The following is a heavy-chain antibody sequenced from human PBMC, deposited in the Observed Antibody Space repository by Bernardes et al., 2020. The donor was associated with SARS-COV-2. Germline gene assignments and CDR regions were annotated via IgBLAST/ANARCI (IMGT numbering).Heavy chain of an antibody. J-gene: IGHJ6*02. D-gene: IGHD3-16*01. CDR1: GYTFTGYY. Sequence: ASVKVSCKASGYTFTGYYMHWVRQAPGQGLEWMGRINPNSGGTNYAQKFQGRVTMTRDTSISTAYMELSRLRSDDTVVYYCARDYRPLYDYVWGSFLGGMDVCGQGTTVTVSS. V-gene: IGHV1-2*05. CDR2: INPNSGGT. CDR3: ARDYRPLYDYVWGSFLGGMDV.